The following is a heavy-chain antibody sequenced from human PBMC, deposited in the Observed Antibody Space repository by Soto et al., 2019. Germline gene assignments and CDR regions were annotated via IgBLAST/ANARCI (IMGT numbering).Heavy chain of an antibody. CDR1: GGTFSSYT. J-gene: IGHJ4*02. Sequence: ASVKVSCKASGGTFSSYTISWVRQAPGQGLEWMGRIIPILGIANYAQKFQGRVTITADKSTSTAYMELSSVTAADTAVYYCAKSDTAMAKGASESLDYWGQGTLVTVSS. V-gene: IGHV1-69*02. CDR3: AKSDTAMAKGASESLDY. D-gene: IGHD5-18*01. CDR2: IIPILGIA.